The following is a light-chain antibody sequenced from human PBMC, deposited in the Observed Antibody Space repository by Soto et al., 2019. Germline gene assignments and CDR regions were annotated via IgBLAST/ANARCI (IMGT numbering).Light chain of an antibody. V-gene: IGLV2-14*01. J-gene: IGLJ1*01. Sequence: QSVLTQPASLSGSPGQSFTISCTGTSSYIGDYNYVSWYQQRPGKAPKLMIYDVSNRPSGVSNRFSGSKSGTTAFLTISGLQAEDEADYYCSSYASSSTIYVFGTGTKVTVL. CDR1: SSYIGDYNY. CDR3: SSYASSSTIYV. CDR2: DVS.